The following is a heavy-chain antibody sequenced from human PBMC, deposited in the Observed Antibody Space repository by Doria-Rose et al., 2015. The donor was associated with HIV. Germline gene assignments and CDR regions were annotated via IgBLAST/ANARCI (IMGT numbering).Heavy chain of an antibody. Sequence: QVQLQESGPGLVKPSETLSPTCSVSGGSISHYYWSWIRQPPGKGLEYIGDIFYTGSTNYSPSLKSRVSISIDTSKNKFSLRLSSVTAADTAVYYGARVLSGTYDYWGQGTLVTVSS. CDR1: GGSISHYY. CDR2: IFYTGST. V-gene: IGHV4-59*01. CDR3: ARVLSGTYDY. J-gene: IGHJ4*02. D-gene: IGHD1-26*01.